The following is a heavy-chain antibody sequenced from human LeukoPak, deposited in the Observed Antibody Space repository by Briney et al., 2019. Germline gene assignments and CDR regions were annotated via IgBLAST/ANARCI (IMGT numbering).Heavy chain of an antibody. J-gene: IGHJ4*02. CDR1: GFTFSSYA. CDR2: ISGSGGST. D-gene: IGHD4-17*01. Sequence: PRGSLRLSCAASGFTFSSYAMSWVRQAPGKGLEWVSAISGSGGSTYYADSVKGRFTISRDNSRNTLYLQMNSLRAEDTAVYYCAKEHYGDHYFDYWGQGTLVTVSS. CDR3: AKEHYGDHYFDY. V-gene: IGHV3-23*01.